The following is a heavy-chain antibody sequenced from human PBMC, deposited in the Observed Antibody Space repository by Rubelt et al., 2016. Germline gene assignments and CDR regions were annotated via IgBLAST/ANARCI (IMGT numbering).Heavy chain of an antibody. CDR1: GFTFSSYG. Sequence: GGGVVQPGRSLRLSCAASGFTFSSYGMHWVRQAPGKGLEWVAVIWYDGSNKYYADSVKGRFTISRDNSKNTLYLQMNSLRAEDTAVYYCAKYIVVVPAANDAFDLWGQGTMVTVSS. D-gene: IGHD2-2*01. V-gene: IGHV3-33*06. CDR2: IWYDGSNK. J-gene: IGHJ3*01. CDR3: AKYIVVVPAANDAFDL.